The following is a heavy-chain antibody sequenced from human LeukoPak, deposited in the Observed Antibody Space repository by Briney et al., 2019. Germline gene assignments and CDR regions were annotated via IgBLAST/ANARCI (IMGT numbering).Heavy chain of an antibody. CDR1: GFTFSTYT. D-gene: IGHD5-18*01. CDR2: ISSSSSHI. Sequence: PGGSLRLSCTASGFTFSTYTMNWVRQAPGKGLEWVSSISSSSSHIYYADSVKGRFTISRDNAKSSLYLQVNSLRAEDTAVYYCARDPSNTAMVYVDYWGQGTLVTVSS. V-gene: IGHV3-21*01. J-gene: IGHJ4*02. CDR3: ARDPSNTAMVYVDY.